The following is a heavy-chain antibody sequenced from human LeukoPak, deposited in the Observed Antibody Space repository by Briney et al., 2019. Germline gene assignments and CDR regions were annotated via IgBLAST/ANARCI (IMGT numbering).Heavy chain of an antibody. Sequence: GGSLRLSCAASGFSLNNFAVHWVRQAPGQGLEWMGWINPNSGGTNYAQKFQGRVTMTRDTSISTAYMELSRLRSDDTAVYYCARGSIFGVVGVINYYYYYMDVWGKGTTVTVSS. CDR3: ARGSIFGVVGVINYYYYYMDV. CDR2: INPNSGGT. J-gene: IGHJ6*03. V-gene: IGHV1-2*02. D-gene: IGHD3-3*01. CDR1: GFSLNNFA.